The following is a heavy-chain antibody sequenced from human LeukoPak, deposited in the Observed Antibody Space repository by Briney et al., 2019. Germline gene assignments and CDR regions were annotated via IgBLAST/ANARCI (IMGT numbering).Heavy chain of an antibody. Sequence: GGSLRLSCAASGFTFSSYSMNWVRQAPGKGLKWVSSISSSSSYIYYADSVKGRFTISRDNAKNSLYLQMNSLRAEDTAVYYCARDGIYDSRGYYFWGQGTLVTVSS. CDR1: GFTFSSYS. CDR3: ARDGIYDSRGYYF. V-gene: IGHV3-21*01. J-gene: IGHJ4*02. CDR2: ISSSSSYI. D-gene: IGHD3-22*01.